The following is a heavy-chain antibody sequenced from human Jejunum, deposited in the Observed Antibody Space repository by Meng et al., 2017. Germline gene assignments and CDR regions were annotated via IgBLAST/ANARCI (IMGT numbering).Heavy chain of an antibody. CDR2: INTNTGNP. V-gene: IGHV7-4-1*02. CDR3: ARGSQWGDY. Sequence: ASVKVSCKASGYTFTRYGMIWVRQAPGQGLEWMGWINTNTGNPTYAQGFTGRFVFSLDTSVSTAYLQISSLKAEDTAVDYCARGSQWGDYWGQGTLVTVSS. CDR1: GYTFTRYG. D-gene: IGHD2-8*01. J-gene: IGHJ4*02.